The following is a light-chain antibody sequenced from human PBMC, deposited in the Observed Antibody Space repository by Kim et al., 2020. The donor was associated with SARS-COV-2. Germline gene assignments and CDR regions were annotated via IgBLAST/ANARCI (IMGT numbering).Light chain of an antibody. V-gene: IGLV3-21*04. J-gene: IGLJ2*01. CDR2: YDT. CDR3: QVWDSSNDQVL. Sequence: SYELTQPPSVSVAPGKTVRITCGGNNIGSKSVHWYQQKPGQAPVVVISYDTDRPSGIPERFSGSNSVNTAALTISSVEAGDEADYYCQVWDSSNDQVLFGGGTQLTVL. CDR1: NIGSKS.